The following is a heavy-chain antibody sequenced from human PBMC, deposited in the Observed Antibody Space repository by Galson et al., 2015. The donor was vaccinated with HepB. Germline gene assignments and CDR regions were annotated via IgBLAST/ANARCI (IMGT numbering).Heavy chain of an antibody. J-gene: IGHJ4*02. CDR3: ARAGIRDVVPTARFSPAPDY. CDR2: ISGNGDNT. CDR1: GFTFNNFA. D-gene: IGHD3-3*01. Sequence: SLRLSCAASGFTFNNFAMSWARQAPGKGLEWVSAISGNGDNTYYADSVRGRFTISRDTSRNTLYLQMRSLRADDTALYYCARAGIRDVVPTARFSPAPDYWGQGTLVTVSS. V-gene: IGHV3-23*01.